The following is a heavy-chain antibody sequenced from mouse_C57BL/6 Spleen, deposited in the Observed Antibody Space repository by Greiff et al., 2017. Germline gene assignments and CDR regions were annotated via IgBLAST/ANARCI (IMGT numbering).Heavy chain of an antibody. CDR3: ARESITTVVAPDFDY. V-gene: IGHV14-2*01. J-gene: IGHJ2*01. CDR1: GFNIKDYY. D-gene: IGHD1-1*01. CDR2: IDPEDGET. Sequence: EVKLLESGAELVKPGASVKLSCTASGFNIKDYYMHWVKQRTEQGLEWIGRIDPEDGETKYAPKFQGKATITADTSSNTAYLQLSSLTSEDTAVYYCARESITTVVAPDFDYWGQGTTLTVSS.